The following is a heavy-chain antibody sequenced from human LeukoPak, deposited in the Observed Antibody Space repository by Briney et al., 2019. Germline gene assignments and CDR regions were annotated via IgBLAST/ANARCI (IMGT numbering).Heavy chain of an antibody. CDR3: ARQRRHYYDSSQDY. CDR2: ISTYNGNT. J-gene: IGHJ4*02. D-gene: IGHD3-22*01. V-gene: IGHV1-18*01. Sequence: ASVKVSCKASGYTFISYGISWVRQAPGQGLEWMGWISTYNGNTSYAQKLQGRVTMATDTSTSTAYMELRSLRSDDTAIYYCARQRRHYYDSSQDYWGQGTLVTVSS. CDR1: GYTFISYG.